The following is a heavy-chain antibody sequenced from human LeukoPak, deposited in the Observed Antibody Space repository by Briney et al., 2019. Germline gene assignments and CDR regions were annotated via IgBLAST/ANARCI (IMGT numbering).Heavy chain of an antibody. CDR1: GLTFSSHW. CDR2: ITNDGSST. D-gene: IGHD1-26*01. Sequence: GGSLRLSCAASGLTFSSHWMHWVRQAPGKGLVWVSRITNDGSSTTYADSVKGRFTISRDNSKNTLYLQVNSLRAEDTAVYYCAKGGKWDVTPFDYWGQGTLVTVSS. V-gene: IGHV3-74*01. CDR3: AKGGKWDVTPFDY. J-gene: IGHJ4*02.